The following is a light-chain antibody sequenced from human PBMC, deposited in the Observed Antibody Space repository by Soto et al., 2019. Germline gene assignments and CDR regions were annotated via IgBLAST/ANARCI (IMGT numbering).Light chain of an antibody. CDR2: DAS. CDR1: EDIGND. Sequence: AIQMTQSPSSLSGSVGDRVTITCRASEDIGNDLGWYQQEPGKAPKLLIYDASSLQSGVPSRFSGSGSGTDFTLTISSLQPEDFATYYCQQANSFPLTFGGGTKVDIK. J-gene: IGKJ4*01. CDR3: QQANSFPLT. V-gene: IGKV1-6*01.